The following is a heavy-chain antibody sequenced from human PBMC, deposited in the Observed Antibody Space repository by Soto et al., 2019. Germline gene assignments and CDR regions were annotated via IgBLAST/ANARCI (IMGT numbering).Heavy chain of an antibody. J-gene: IGHJ4*02. CDR2: ISYDGSNK. CDR1: GFTFSSYG. V-gene: IGHV3-30*18. D-gene: IGHD4-17*01. Sequence: GGSLRLSCAASGFTFSSYGMHWVRQAPGKGLEWVAVISYDGSNKYYADSVKGRLTISRDNSKNTLYLQMNSLRAEDTAVYYCAKEAGRPRSYDYWGQGTLVTVSS. CDR3: AKEAGRPRSYDY.